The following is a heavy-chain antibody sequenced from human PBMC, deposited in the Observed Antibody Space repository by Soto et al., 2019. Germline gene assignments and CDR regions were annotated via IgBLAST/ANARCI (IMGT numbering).Heavy chain of an antibody. CDR3: LSGWGSSYYYYGMDV. D-gene: IGHD6-6*01. V-gene: IGHV1-8*01. CDR1: GYTFTSYD. Sequence: QVQLVQSGAEVKKPGASVKVSCKASGYTFTSYDINWVRQATGQGLEWMGWMNPNSGNTGYAQKFQGRVTMTRNTSISTAYMELSSLRSEDTAVYHCLSGWGSSYYYYGMDVWGQGTTVTVSS. J-gene: IGHJ6*02. CDR2: MNPNSGNT.